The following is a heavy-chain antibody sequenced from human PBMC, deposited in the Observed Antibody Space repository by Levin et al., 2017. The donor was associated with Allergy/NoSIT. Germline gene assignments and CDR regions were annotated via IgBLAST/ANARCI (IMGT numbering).Heavy chain of an antibody. Sequence: SQTLSLTCTVSGGSVSSGSYYWSWIRQPPGKGLEWIGYIYYSGSTNYNPSLKSRVTISVDTSKNQFSLKLSSVTAADTAVYYCASRGIAAAGQIDYWGQGTLVTVSS. D-gene: IGHD6-13*01. V-gene: IGHV4-61*01. CDR3: ASRGIAAAGQIDY. CDR1: GGSVSSGSYY. CDR2: IYYSGST. J-gene: IGHJ4*02.